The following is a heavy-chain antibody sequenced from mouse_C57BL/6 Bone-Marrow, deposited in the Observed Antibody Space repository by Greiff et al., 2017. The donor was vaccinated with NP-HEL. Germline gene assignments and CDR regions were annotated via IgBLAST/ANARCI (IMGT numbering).Heavy chain of an antibody. CDR2: IYPGSGNT. CDR3: ACYFGDY. J-gene: IGHJ2*01. V-gene: IGHV1-66*01. D-gene: IGHD1-1*01. CDR1: GYSFTSYY. Sequence: QVQLKESGPELVKPGASVKISCKASGYSFTSYYIHWVKQRPGQGLEWIGWIYPGSGNTKYNEKFKGKATLTADTSSSTAYMQLSSLTSEDSAVYYCACYFGDYWGQGTTLTVSS.